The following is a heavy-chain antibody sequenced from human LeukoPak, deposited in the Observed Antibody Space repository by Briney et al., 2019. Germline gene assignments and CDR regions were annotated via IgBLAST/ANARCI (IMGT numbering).Heavy chain of an antibody. CDR1: GFTFGDSY. Sequence: GGSLRLSCAASGFTFGDSYVTCVRQAPGKGLEWLSYISGNSCDTIYAHSVEGRLTISRDRAENSVSVQMHTQRGGHRAVFYCARDPRTVRIWGQGTLVTVSS. CDR3: ARDPRTVRI. J-gene: IGHJ4*01. D-gene: IGHD1-14*01. CDR2: ISGNSCDT. V-gene: IGHV3-11*06.